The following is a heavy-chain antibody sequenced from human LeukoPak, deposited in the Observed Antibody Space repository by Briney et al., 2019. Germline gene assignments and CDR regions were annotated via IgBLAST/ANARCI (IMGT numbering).Heavy chain of an antibody. Sequence: GASVKVSCKASGYTFTSYDINWVRQATGQGLEWMGWMNPNSGNTGYAQKFQGRVTMTRNTSISTAYMELSSLRAEDTAVYYCAKGSDPFRWFGEFNVKLPRPIRHYYFDSWGQGTLVTVSS. J-gene: IGHJ4*02. V-gene: IGHV1-8*01. CDR3: AKGSDPFRWFGEFNVKLPRPIRHYYFDS. CDR2: MNPNSGNT. D-gene: IGHD3-10*01. CDR1: GYTFTSYD.